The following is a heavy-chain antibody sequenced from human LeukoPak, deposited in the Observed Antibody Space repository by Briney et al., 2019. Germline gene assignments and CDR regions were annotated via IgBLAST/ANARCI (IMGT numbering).Heavy chain of an antibody. CDR2: IYYSGST. Sequence: PSETLSLTXTVSGGSISSYYWGWIRQPPGKGLEWIGSIYYSGSTYYNPSLKSRVTISVDTSKNQFSLKLSSVTAADTAVYYCASGVTAAAGIFDYWGQGTLVTVSS. CDR3: ASGVTAAAGIFDY. J-gene: IGHJ4*02. CDR1: GGSISSYY. D-gene: IGHD6-13*01. V-gene: IGHV4-39*01.